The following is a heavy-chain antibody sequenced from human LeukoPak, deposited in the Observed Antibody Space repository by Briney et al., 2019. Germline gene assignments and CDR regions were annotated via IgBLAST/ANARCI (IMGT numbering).Heavy chain of an antibody. CDR3: ARDDKTPYSSSSYYFDY. V-gene: IGHV4-34*01. CDR1: GGSFSGYY. Sequence: SETLSLTCAVYGGSFSGYYWSWIRQPPGKGLEWIGSIYHSGSTYYNPSLKSRVTISVDTSKNQFSLKLSSVTAADTAVYYCARDDKTPYSSSSYYFDYWGQGTLVTVSS. J-gene: IGHJ4*02. D-gene: IGHD6-6*01. CDR2: IYHSGST.